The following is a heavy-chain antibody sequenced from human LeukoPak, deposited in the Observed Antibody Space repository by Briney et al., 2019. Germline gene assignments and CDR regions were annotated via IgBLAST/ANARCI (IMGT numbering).Heavy chain of an antibody. CDR2: ISYSGST. Sequence: PSETLSLTCTVSGGSVSSYYWSWIRQPPGKGLEWIGYISYSGSTNYNPSLKSRVTISIDTSKNQFSLKLRSVTAADTAIYYCARQGYDILTGYIDAFDIWGQGTMVTVSS. CDR1: GGSVSSYY. J-gene: IGHJ3*02. D-gene: IGHD3-9*01. CDR3: ARQGYDILTGYIDAFDI. V-gene: IGHV4-59*08.